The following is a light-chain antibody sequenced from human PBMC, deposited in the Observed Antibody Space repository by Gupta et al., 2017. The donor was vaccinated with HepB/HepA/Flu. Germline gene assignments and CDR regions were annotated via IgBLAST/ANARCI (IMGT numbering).Light chain of an antibody. CDR1: HDITNW. CDR2: AAS. CDR3: QQANSFPFT. V-gene: IGKV1-12*01. Sequence: DIQMTQSPSSVSASVGDRVTITCRASHDITNWLAWYQQKPGKAPKLLIYAASSLQSGVPSKFSGSGSGTLFTLTISRLQPEDSATYYCQQANSFPFTFGPGTKVDIK. J-gene: IGKJ3*01.